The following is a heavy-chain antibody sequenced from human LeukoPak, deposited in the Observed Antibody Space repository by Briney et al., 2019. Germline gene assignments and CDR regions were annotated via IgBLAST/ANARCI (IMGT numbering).Heavy chain of an antibody. Sequence: REASVKVSCKVSGYTLTELSMHWVRQAPGEGLEGMGGFYPEDGETIYAQKFQGRVTMTEDTSPDTAYMELSSLRSEDTAVYYCATEKESYSSSSLGFDYWGQGTLVTVSS. D-gene: IGHD6-13*01. J-gene: IGHJ4*02. V-gene: IGHV1-24*01. CDR3: ATEKESYSSSSLGFDY. CDR2: FYPEDGET. CDR1: GYTLTELS.